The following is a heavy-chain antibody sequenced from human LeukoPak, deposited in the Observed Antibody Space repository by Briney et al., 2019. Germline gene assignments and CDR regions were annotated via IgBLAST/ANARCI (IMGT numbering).Heavy chain of an antibody. V-gene: IGHV3-7*01. CDR1: GFTFSSYW. CDR2: IKQDGSEK. J-gene: IGHJ6*02. CDR3: ARDSYVYYYYYYGMDV. D-gene: IGHD1-26*01. Sequence: GGSLRLSCAASGFTFSSYWMSWVRQAPGKGLEWVANIKQDGSEKYYVDSVKGRFTISRDNAKNSLYLQMNSLRAEDTAVYYCARDSYVYYYYYYGMDVWGQGTTVTVSS.